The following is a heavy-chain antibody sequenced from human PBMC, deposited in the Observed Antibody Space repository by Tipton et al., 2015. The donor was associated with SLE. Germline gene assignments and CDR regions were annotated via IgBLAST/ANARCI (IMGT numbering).Heavy chain of an antibody. CDR2: INHTEGT. J-gene: IGHJ6*03. CDR3: TRGISAYYYNTYMDV. Sequence: TLSLTCALSGGSFTGYHWSWFRQPPGKGLECIGEINHTEGTRYNPSLKSRVTMSLDSSTKQFSLQVSSVTAADTAVYYCTRGISAYYYNTYMDVWGKGTTVTVSS. CDR1: GGSFTGYH. V-gene: IGHV4-34*01.